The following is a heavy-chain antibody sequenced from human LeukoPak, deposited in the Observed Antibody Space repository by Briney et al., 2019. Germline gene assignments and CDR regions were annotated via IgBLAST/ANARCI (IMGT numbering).Heavy chain of an antibody. J-gene: IGHJ4*02. D-gene: IGHD1-1*01. V-gene: IGHV3-48*01. CDR3: VRVKGTYFDY. Sequence: GGCLRLSCEASGFPLSSYSINWVRQALGKGLGWVSYISASGGNIYYLDSVKGRFTVSRDNARKTLFLQRNNARVEDTAFYYCVRVKGTYFDYWGQGALVTVSS. CDR1: GFPLSSYS. CDR2: ISASGGNI.